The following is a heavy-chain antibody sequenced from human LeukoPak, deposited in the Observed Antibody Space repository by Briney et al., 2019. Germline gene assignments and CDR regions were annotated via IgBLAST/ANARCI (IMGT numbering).Heavy chain of an antibody. CDR2: IKQDGSEK. D-gene: IGHD6-13*01. CDR1: GFTFSSYW. Sequence: GGSLRLSCAASGFTFSSYWMSWVRQAPGKGLEWVANIKQDGSEKYYVDSVKGRFTISRDNAKNSLYLQMNNLRAEDTAVYYCARGSSSWYHVLDWFDPWGQGTLDTVSS. V-gene: IGHV3-7*03. CDR3: ARGSSSWYHVLDWFDP. J-gene: IGHJ5*02.